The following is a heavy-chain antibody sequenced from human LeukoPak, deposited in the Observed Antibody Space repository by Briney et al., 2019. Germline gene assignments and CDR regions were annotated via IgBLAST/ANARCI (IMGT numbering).Heavy chain of an antibody. CDR3: ARVGGVYCSGGSCYSDQH. Sequence: PSETLSLTCTVSGGSISSSSYYWSWIRQPAGKGLEWIGRIYTSGSTNYNPSLKSRVTISVDTSKNQFSLKLSSVTAADTAVYYCARVGGVYCSGGSCYSDQHWGQGTLVTVSS. V-gene: IGHV4-61*02. CDR1: GGSISSSSYY. J-gene: IGHJ1*01. D-gene: IGHD2-15*01. CDR2: IYTSGST.